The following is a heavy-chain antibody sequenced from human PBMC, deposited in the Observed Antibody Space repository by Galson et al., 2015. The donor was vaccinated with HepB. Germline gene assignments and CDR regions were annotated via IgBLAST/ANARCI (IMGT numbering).Heavy chain of an antibody. CDR2: IKSKTDGGTT. V-gene: IGHV3-15*07. J-gene: IGHJ3*02. CDR1: GFTFSNAW. CDR3: TTGLNDYVWGSYRYTGAFDI. D-gene: IGHD3-16*02. Sequence: LRLSCAASGFTFSNAWMNWVRQAPGKGLEWVGRIKSKTDGGTTDYAAPVKGRFTISRDDSKNTLYLQMNSLKTEDTAVYYCTTGLNDYVWGSYRYTGAFDIWGQGTMVTVSS.